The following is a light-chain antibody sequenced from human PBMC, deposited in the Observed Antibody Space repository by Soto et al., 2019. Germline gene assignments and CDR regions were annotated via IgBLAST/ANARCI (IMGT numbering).Light chain of an antibody. V-gene: IGLV2-23*01. CDR1: SSDVGGSKL. J-gene: IGLJ3*02. Sequence: QSVLTQPASVSGSPGQSVTISCTGTSSDVGGSKLVSWYHHHPGKAPKLIIYEDTKRPSWVSTRFSGSKSGNTASLTISGLQAEDEADYSCCSYATGATWVFAGGTKVTVL. CDR2: EDT. CDR3: CSYATGATWV.